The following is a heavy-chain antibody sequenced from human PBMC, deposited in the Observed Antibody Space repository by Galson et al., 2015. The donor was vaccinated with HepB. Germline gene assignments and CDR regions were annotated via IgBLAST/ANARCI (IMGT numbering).Heavy chain of an antibody. CDR3: ARDPGGYCSSTSCRPYYYGMDV. Sequence: SLRLSCAASGFTLSSYSMNWVRQAPGKGLEWVSSISSSSSYIYYADSVKGRFTISRDNAKNSLYLQMNSMRAEDTAVYYCARDPGGYCSSTSCRPYYYGMDVWGQGTTVTVSS. J-gene: IGHJ6*02. D-gene: IGHD2-2*01. CDR2: ISSSSSYI. V-gene: IGHV3-21*01. CDR1: GFTLSSYS.